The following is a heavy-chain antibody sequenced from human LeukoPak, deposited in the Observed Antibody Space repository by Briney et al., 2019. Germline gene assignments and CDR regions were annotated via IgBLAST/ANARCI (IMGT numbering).Heavy chain of an antibody. V-gene: IGHV1-69*13. D-gene: IGHD1-26*01. J-gene: IGHJ4*02. CDR3: ARDRGELLNDY. CDR2: IIPIFGTA. CDR1: GGTFSSYT. Sequence: ASVKVSCKASGGTFSSYTISWVRQAPGQGLEWRGGIIPIFGTANNIQKFQGRVTITADESTSTAYMALSSLRSEDTAVYCGARDRGELLNDYWGQGTLVTVSS.